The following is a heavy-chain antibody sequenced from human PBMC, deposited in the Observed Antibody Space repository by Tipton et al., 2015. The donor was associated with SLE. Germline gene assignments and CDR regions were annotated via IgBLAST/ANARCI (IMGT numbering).Heavy chain of an antibody. V-gene: IGHV3-30*04. Sequence: SLRLSCSASGLSISSYAMSWVRQAPGKGLEWVAVISYDGSNKYYADSVKGRFTISRDNSKNTLYLQMNSLRAEDTAVYYCARELVPGYYGMDVWGQGTTVTVSS. CDR3: ARELVPGYYGMDV. D-gene: IGHD3-10*01. CDR2: ISYDGSNK. J-gene: IGHJ6*02. CDR1: GLSISSYA.